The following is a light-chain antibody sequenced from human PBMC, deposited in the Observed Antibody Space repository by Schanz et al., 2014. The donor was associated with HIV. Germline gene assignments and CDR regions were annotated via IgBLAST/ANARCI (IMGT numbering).Light chain of an antibody. Sequence: EIVLTQSPATLSLSPGERATLSCRASQSVSTYLAWYQHRPGQAPRLLIYSASSRATGIADRFSGSAYGTDFFLSISRLEPEDFAVYYCQQYGSSPFTFGPGTRVDFK. V-gene: IGKV3-20*01. CDR3: QQYGSSPFT. J-gene: IGKJ3*01. CDR1: QSVSTY. CDR2: SAS.